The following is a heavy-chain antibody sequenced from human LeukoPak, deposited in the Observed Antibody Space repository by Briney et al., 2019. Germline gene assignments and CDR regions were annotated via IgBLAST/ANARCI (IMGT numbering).Heavy chain of an antibody. CDR3: ARLRPDYDILTGYYRYYFDY. Sequence: GESLQISCKGSGYTFTSYWIGWVRQVPGKGLGWMGIIYPGDSDTTYSPSIQGQVTISPDKSISTAYLQWSSLKASDTAMYYCARLRPDYDILTGYYRYYFDYWGQGTLVTVSS. CDR1: GYTFTSYW. J-gene: IGHJ4*02. CDR2: IYPGDSDT. D-gene: IGHD3-9*01. V-gene: IGHV5-51*01.